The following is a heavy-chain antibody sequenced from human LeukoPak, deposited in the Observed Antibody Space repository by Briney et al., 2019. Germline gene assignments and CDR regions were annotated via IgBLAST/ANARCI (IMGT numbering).Heavy chain of an antibody. V-gene: IGHV1-8*01. CDR1: GYTFTSYD. CDR3: ATWCSSTSCPYYFDY. CDR2: MNPNSGNT. D-gene: IGHD2-2*01. J-gene: IGHJ4*02. Sequence: ASVKVSCKASGYTFTSYDINWVRQAPGQGLEWMGWMNPNSGNTGYAQKFQGRVTMTRNTSISTAYMELSSLRSEDTAVYYCATWCSSTSCPYYFDYWGQGTLVTVSS.